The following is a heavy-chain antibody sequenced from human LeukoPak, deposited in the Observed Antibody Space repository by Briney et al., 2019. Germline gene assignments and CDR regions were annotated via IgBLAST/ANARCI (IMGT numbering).Heavy chain of an antibody. CDR3: AKDHLRYCSGGSCLNFDY. CDR2: ISYDGSNK. D-gene: IGHD2-15*01. CDR1: GFTFSSYG. J-gene: IGHJ4*02. Sequence: PGGSLRLPCAASGFTFSSYGMHWVRQAPGKGLEWVAVISYDGSNKYYADSVKGRFTISRDNSKNTLYLQMNSLRAEDTAVYYCAKDHLRYCSGGSCLNFDYWGQGTLVTVSS. V-gene: IGHV3-30*18.